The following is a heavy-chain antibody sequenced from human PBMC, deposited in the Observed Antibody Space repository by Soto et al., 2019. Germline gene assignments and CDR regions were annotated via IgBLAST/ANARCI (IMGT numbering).Heavy chain of an antibody. Sequence: ASVKVSCKASGYTFINFDISWVRQATGQGLEWMGWMNPGSGKTGYANKFQGRVTMTRDASTGTAHLELSSPTSEDTAVYYCARMASAGTLNWFDPWGQGTLVTVSS. CDR1: GYTFINFD. CDR2: MNPGSGKT. J-gene: IGHJ5*02. CDR3: ARMASAGTLNWFDP. V-gene: IGHV1-8*02. D-gene: IGHD6-13*01.